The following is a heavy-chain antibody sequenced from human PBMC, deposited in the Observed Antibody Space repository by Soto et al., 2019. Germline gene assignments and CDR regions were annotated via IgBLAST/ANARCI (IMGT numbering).Heavy chain of an antibody. J-gene: IGHJ6*02. CDR3: AKGRGQNYKYGIDG. D-gene: IGHD5-12*01. V-gene: IGHV3-23*01. Sequence: EVQLLESGGGLVQPGGSLRLSCAASGFTFGSYFMRWVRQTPGQGLEWVSTVSDGGSTYYADSVKGRFTVSRDNSKNIVYLQMNSLRAEDTAVYYCAKGRGQNYKYGIDGWGRGTTVTVSS. CDR1: GFTFGSYF. CDR2: VSDGGST.